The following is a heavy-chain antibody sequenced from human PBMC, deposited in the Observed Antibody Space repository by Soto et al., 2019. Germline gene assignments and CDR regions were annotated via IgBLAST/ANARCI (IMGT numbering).Heavy chain of an antibody. J-gene: IGHJ6*02. CDR2: IKQDGSEK. D-gene: IGHD5-12*01. Sequence: PGGSLRLSCAASRFNFSNYWMSWVRQAPGKGLEWVANIKQDGSEKYYVDPVKGRFTTSRDNAKNSLYLEMNSLRAEDTAVYFCARRLQNYYAMDVWGQGTTVTVSS. CDR1: RFNFSNYW. V-gene: IGHV3-7*01. CDR3: ARRLQNYYAMDV.